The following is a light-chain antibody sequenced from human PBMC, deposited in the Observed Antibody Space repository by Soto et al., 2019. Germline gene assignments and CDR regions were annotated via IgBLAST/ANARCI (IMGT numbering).Light chain of an antibody. Sequence: EVLMTQSSATLSVSPGERATLSCRASQSVSSNLARYQQKPGQAPRLLIYGAATRATGTPARFSGSGSGTEFTLTISSLQSEDFAVYYCQQYNSWPPYTFGQGTKVDIK. CDR3: QQYNSWPPYT. V-gene: IGKV3-15*01. J-gene: IGKJ2*01. CDR1: QSVSSN. CDR2: GAA.